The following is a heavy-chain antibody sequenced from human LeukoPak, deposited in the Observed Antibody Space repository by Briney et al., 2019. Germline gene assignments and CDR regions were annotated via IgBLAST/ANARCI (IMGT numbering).Heavy chain of an antibody. CDR3: ARKYSGYDGGMDV. CDR1: GFTFTSHG. J-gene: IGHJ6*02. Sequence: PERSLKLSCAASGFTFTSHGMHWVRQAPGKGLEWVAVIWYDGSNKYYADSVKGRFTISRDNSKNALYLQMNSLRVEDTAIYYCARKYSGYDGGMDVWGQGTTVTVSS. D-gene: IGHD5-12*01. V-gene: IGHV3-33*01. CDR2: IWYDGSNK.